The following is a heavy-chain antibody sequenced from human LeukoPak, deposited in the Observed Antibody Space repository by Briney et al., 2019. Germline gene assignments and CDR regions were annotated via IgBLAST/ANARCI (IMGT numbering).Heavy chain of an antibody. D-gene: IGHD5-18*01. J-gene: IGHJ4*02. Sequence: GGSLRLSCAASGFTFSSYAMHWVRQAPGKGLEWVAVISYDGSNKYYADSVKGRFTISRDNSKNTLYLQMNSLRAEDTALYYCAKDIWRGYSYGYPLAADYWGQGTLVTVSS. CDR2: ISYDGSNK. CDR3: AKDIWRGYSYGYPLAADY. V-gene: IGHV3-30-3*01. CDR1: GFTFSSYA.